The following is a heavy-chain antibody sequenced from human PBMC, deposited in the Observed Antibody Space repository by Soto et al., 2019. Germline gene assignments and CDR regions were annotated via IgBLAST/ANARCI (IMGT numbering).Heavy chain of an antibody. CDR3: ARGRSTTVTRRLFVY. J-gene: IGHJ4*02. CDR1: GRSFTTYY. CDR2: INNIGST. D-gene: IGHD4-4*01. V-gene: IGHV4-34*01. Sequence: SETLSLTCAVYGRSFTTYYWSWIRQSPGKGLEWIGEINNIGSTNYNPSLKSRVTISVDTSKNQFSLKLNSVTAADTAVYYCARGRSTTVTRRLFVYWGQGTLVTVSS.